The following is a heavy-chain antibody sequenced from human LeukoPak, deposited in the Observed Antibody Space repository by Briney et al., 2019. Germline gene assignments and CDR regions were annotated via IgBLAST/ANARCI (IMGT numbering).Heavy chain of an antibody. Sequence: GGSLRPSCAASGFTFNNFAMHWVRQAPGKGLEWVSGISWNSGSIGYADSVKGRFTISRDNAKSSLYLQMNSLGAEDVALYYCAKGRGTQQLAALDFWGQGTRVTVSS. D-gene: IGHD6-13*01. V-gene: IGHV3-9*03. CDR3: AKGRGTQQLAALDF. CDR2: ISWNSGSI. J-gene: IGHJ4*02. CDR1: GFTFNNFA.